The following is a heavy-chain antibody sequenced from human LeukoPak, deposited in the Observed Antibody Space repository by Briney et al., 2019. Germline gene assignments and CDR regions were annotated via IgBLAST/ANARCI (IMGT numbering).Heavy chain of an antibody. V-gene: IGHV4-39*01. CDR3: ARLVAVAGTSA. J-gene: IGHJ5*02. CDR1: GGSISRGYTYY. D-gene: IGHD6-19*01. Sequence: SETLSLTCTISGGSISRGYTYYWGWIRQPPGKGLGWIGSIHYSGSTYYNPSLKSRVTLSVDTSKNQFSLKLSSVTAADTAVYFCARLVAVAGTSAWGQGTLVTVSS. CDR2: IHYSGST.